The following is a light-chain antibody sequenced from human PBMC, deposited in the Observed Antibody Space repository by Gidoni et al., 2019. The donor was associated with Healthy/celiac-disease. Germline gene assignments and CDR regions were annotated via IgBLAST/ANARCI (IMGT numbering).Light chain of an antibody. CDR1: SSNIGSNT. Sequence: QSVLPQPPSESGTPGQRVTISCSGSSSNIGSNTVNWYQQLPGTAPKLLIYSNKQRPSGVPDRFSGSKSGTSASLAISGLQSEDEADYYCAAWDDSLNSWVFGGGTKLTVL. V-gene: IGLV1-44*01. CDR3: AAWDDSLNSWV. CDR2: SNK. J-gene: IGLJ3*02.